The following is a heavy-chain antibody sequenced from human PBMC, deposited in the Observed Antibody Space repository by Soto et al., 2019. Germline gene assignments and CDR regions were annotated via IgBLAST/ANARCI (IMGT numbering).Heavy chain of an antibody. CDR3: ARGGYSSGWYAKPFDY. D-gene: IGHD6-19*01. CDR1: GGTFSSYA. Sequence: QVQLVQSGAEVKKPGSSVKVSCKASGGTFSSYAISWVRQAPGQGLEWMGGIIPIFGTANYAQKFQGRVTITADESTSTAYRELSSLRSEDTAVYYCARGGYSSGWYAKPFDYWGQGTLVTVSS. J-gene: IGHJ4*02. V-gene: IGHV1-69*12. CDR2: IIPIFGTA.